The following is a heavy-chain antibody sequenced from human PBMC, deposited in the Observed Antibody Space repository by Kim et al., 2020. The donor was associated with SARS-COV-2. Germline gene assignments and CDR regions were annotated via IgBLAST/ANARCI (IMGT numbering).Heavy chain of an antibody. V-gene: IGHV3-30-3*01. CDR1: GFTFSSYA. CDR3: ARDATPDPNDLDY. CDR2: ISEDGSNE. J-gene: IGHJ4*02. Sequence: GGSLRLSCAASGFTFSSYALHWVRQLPGKGLESVGVISEDGSNEYYADSVKGRFSISRDNSKNTLYLQMTRLRTEDTAVYFCARDATPDPNDLDYWGQGTLVTVSS. D-gene: IGHD1-1*01.